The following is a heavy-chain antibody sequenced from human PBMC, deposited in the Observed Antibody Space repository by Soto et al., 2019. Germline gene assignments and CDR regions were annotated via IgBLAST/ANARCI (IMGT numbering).Heavy chain of an antibody. D-gene: IGHD2-8*01. CDR1: GYTFSNYA. V-gene: IGHV1-18*04. J-gene: IGHJ4*02. CDR2: VSPYNGNA. Sequence: ASVEVSCKTSGYTFSNYAISWVRQAPGQGLEWMGWVSPYNGNANYTEKFQGRVSMTTDTSTTTAYMELTSLTSDDTAIYYCARAISIIMAAPAYWGQGTLVTVS. CDR3: ARAISIIMAAPAY.